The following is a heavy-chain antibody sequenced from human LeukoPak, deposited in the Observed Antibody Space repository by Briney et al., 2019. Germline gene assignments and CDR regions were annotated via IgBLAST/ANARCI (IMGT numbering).Heavy chain of an antibody. V-gene: IGHV4-4*02. CDR3: ARDRGTTVTTKGMDV. D-gene: IGHD4-17*01. CDR1: GGSISSNNW. Sequence: SETLSLTCAVSGGSISSNNWWSWVRQPPGKGLEWIGEIYHSGSTNYNPSLKSRVTISVDKSKNQFPLKLNSVTAADTAVYYCARDRGTTVTTKGMDVWGRGTTVTVSS. CDR2: IYHSGST. J-gene: IGHJ6*02.